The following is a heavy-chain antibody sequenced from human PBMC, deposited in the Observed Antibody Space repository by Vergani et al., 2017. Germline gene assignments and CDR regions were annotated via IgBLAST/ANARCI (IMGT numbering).Heavy chain of an antibody. CDR2: INHSGST. Sequence: QVQLQQWGAGLLKPSETLSLTCAVYGGSFSGYYWSWIRQPPGKGLEWIGEINHSGSTNYNPSLKSRVTISVDTSKNQFSLKLSSVTAADTAVYYCARAPRIDSGSYGTPGYYFDYWGQGTLVTVSS. CDR1: GGSFSGYY. V-gene: IGHV4-34*01. J-gene: IGHJ4*02. D-gene: IGHD1-26*01. CDR3: ARAPRIDSGSYGTPGYYFDY.